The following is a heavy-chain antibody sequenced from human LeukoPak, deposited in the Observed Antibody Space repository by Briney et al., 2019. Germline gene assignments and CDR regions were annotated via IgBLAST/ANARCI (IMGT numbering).Heavy chain of an antibody. CDR3: ARCKRPMLWGSYRYFDY. CDR2: INHSGST. Sequence: KPSETLSLTCAVYGGSFSGYYWSWIRQPPGKELEWIGEINHSGSTNYNPSLKSRVTISVDTSKNQFSLKLSSVTAADTAVYYCARCKRPMLWGSYRYFDYWGQGTLVTVSS. V-gene: IGHV4-34*01. J-gene: IGHJ4*02. CDR1: GGSFSGYY. D-gene: IGHD3-16*02.